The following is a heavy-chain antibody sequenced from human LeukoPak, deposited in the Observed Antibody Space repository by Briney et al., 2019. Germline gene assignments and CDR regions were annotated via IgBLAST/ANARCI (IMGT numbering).Heavy chain of an antibody. CDR1: GFTFSSYW. J-gene: IGHJ3*02. Sequence: GGSLRLSCAASGFTFSSYWMSWVRQAPGKGLEWVANIKQDGSEKYYVDSVKGRFTISRDNAKNSLYLQMNSLRAEDTAVYYCAREGRVEYYDSSGYYLGAFDIWGQGTMVTVSS. D-gene: IGHD3-22*01. CDR3: AREGRVEYYDSSGYYLGAFDI. V-gene: IGHV3-7*01. CDR2: IKQDGSEK.